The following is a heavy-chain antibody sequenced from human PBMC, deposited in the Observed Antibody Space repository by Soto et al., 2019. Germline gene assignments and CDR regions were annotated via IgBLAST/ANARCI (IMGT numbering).Heavy chain of an antibody. CDR1: GLTLNYSW. Sequence: EVQLVESGGGLVQPGGSLRLSCVASGLTLNYSWMHWVRQAPGKGLMWVSRLQTDGSHPDYADSLKGRFTISRDNAKNTLYLQMNNLRAEDTAVYYCARGGDPDYWGQGTLVTVSS. CDR2: LQTDGSHP. V-gene: IGHV3-74*01. D-gene: IGHD2-21*02. J-gene: IGHJ4*02. CDR3: ARGGDPDY.